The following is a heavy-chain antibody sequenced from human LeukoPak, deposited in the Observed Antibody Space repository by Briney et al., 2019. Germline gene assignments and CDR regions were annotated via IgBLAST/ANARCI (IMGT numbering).Heavy chain of an antibody. J-gene: IGHJ4*02. CDR1: GFTFSSYS. CDR3: ARDFGRYFDWLSRDLFDY. V-gene: IGHV3-21*01. Sequence: GGSLRLSCAASGFTFSSYSMNWVRQAPGKGLEWVSSISSSCSYIYYADSVKGRFTISRDNAKNSLYLQMNSLRAEDTAVYYCARDFGRYFDWLSRDLFDYWGQGTLVTVSS. CDR2: ISSSCSYI. D-gene: IGHD3-9*01.